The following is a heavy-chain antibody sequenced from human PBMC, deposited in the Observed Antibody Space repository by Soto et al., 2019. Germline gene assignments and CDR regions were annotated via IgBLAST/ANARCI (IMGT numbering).Heavy chain of an antibody. J-gene: IGHJ4*02. CDR3: ARDSLYYHDSSGYQESRLVNYYFDY. V-gene: IGHV3-33*01. CDR2: IWYDGSNK. CDR1: GFTFSNYG. Sequence: GGSLRLSCAASGFTFSNYGMHWVRQAPGKGLEWVAVIWYDGSNKYYADSVKGRFTISRDISKNTLYLQMNSLRAEDTAVYYCARDSLYYHDSSGYQESRLVNYYFDYWGQGTLVTVSS. D-gene: IGHD3-22*01.